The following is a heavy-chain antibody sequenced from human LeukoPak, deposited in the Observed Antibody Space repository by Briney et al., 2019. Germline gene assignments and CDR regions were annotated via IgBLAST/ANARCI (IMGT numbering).Heavy chain of an antibody. V-gene: IGHV3-11*01. Sequence: GGSLRLSCAASGFTFSDYYMSWIRQAPGKGLEWVSYISSSGSTIYYADSVKGRFTISRDNATNSLYLQMNSLRAEDTAVYYCARDGLRFSHPQAVWGQGTMATVSS. CDR3: ARDGLRFSHPQAV. CDR2: ISSSGSTI. J-gene: IGHJ3*01. CDR1: GFTFSDYY. D-gene: IGHD3-3*01.